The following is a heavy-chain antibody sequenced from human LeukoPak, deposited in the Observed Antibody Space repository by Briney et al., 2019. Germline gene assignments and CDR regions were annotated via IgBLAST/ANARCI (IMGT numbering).Heavy chain of an antibody. CDR1: GGSISSYY. CDR2: IFYSGSA. CDR3: ARDPGSGYEEHFDY. Sequence: SETLSLTCTVSGGSISSYYWSWIRQPPGKGLEWIGHIFYSGSANYNPSLKSRVTISADTSKTQFSLKLSSVTAADTAVYYCARDPGSGYEEHFDYWGQGTLVTVSS. V-gene: IGHV4-59*01. D-gene: IGHD5-12*01. J-gene: IGHJ4*02.